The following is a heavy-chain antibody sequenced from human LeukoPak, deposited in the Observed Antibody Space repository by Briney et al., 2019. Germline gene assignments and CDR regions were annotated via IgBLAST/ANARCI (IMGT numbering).Heavy chain of an antibody. D-gene: IGHD5-24*01. CDR3: ARGRRDGYNYDY. CDR1: GGSISSGSYY. J-gene: IGHJ4*02. CDR2: IYTSGST. V-gene: IGHV4-61*02. Sequence: SETLSLTCTVSGGSISSGSYYWSWIPQPAGKGLEWIGRIYTSGSTNYNPSLKIRVTISVDTSKNQFSLKLSSVSAADTAVYYCARGRRDGYNYDYWGQGTLVTVSS.